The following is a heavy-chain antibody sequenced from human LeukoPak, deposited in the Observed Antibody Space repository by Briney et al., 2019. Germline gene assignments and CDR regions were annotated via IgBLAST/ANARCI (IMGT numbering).Heavy chain of an antibody. D-gene: IGHD4-17*01. CDR1: GGSISSYY. CDR3: ASYGDQDAFDI. J-gene: IGHJ3*02. Sequence: KTSETLSLTCTVSGGSISSYYWSWIRQPPGKGLEWIGYIYYSGSTNYNPSLKSRVTISVDTSKNQFSLKLSSVTAADTAVYYCASYGDQDAFDIWGQGTMVTVSS. CDR2: IYYSGST. V-gene: IGHV4-59*08.